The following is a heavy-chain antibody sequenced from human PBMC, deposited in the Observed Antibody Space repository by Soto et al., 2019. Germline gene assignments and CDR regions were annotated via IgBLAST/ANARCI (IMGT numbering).Heavy chain of an antibody. V-gene: IGHV1-18*04. D-gene: IGHD6-6*01. CDR1: GYAFSDHG. CDR3: ARDHRYSSSFFDS. J-gene: IGHJ4*02. CDR2: ISAYNGNT. Sequence: QVRLVLSGDELKKPGASMKVSCKASGYAFSDHGISWVRQAPGQGLEWIGWISAYNGNTNYAQKFQGRVTVTTDASTATGYMEVRSLTSDDTAVYYCARDHRYSSSFFDSWSQGTLITVSS.